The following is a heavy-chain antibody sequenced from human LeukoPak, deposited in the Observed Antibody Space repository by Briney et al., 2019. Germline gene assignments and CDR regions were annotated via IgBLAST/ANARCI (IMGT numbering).Heavy chain of an antibody. J-gene: IGHJ5*02. CDR2: IYYSGST. CDR3: ARLYPPIFGVVPPKGWFDP. Sequence: SETLSLTCTVSGGSISSSSYYWGWIRQPPGKGLEWIGSIYYSGSTYYNPSLKSRVTISVDTSKNQFSLKLSSVTAADTAVYYCARLYPPIFGVVPPKGWFDPRGQGTLATVSS. CDR1: GGSISSSSYY. D-gene: IGHD3-3*01. V-gene: IGHV4-39*01.